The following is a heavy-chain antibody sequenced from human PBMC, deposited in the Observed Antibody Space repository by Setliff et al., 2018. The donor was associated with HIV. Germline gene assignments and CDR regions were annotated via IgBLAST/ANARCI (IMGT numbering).Heavy chain of an antibody. V-gene: IGHV1-46*01. J-gene: IGHJ4*02. CDR2: MNPNDGGT. CDR3: ARSDISGTGYFDS. CDR1: GHTFANSY. D-gene: IGHD1-20*01. Sequence: ASVKVSCKASGHTFANSYLHWVRQGPGQGLEWMGIMNPNDGGTQYAQNFRGRVSMTRDTSTTTVYMELYSLRSEDTAVYHCARSDISGTGYFDSWGQGTLATVSS.